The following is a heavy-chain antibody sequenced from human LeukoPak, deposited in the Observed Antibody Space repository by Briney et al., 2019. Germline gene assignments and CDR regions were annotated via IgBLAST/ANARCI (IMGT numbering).Heavy chain of an antibody. CDR2: ISYDGSNK. Sequence: GGSLRLSCAASGFPFSSYWMHWVRQVPGKGLLWVAVISYDGSNKYYADSVKGRFTISRDNSKNTLYLQMNSLRAEDTAVYYCARQIGNWFDPWGQGALVTVSS. J-gene: IGHJ5*02. D-gene: IGHD2/OR15-2a*01. CDR1: GFPFSSYW. CDR3: ARQIGNWFDP. V-gene: IGHV3-30-3*01.